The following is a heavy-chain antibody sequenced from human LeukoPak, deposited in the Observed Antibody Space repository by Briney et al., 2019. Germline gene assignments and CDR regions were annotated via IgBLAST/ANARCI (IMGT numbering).Heavy chain of an antibody. V-gene: IGHV4-31*03. J-gene: IGHJ5*02. CDR3: ARDRPAAHTVMFDP. CDR2: IYYSGST. Sequence: TLSLTCTVSVCSISRGGYYWSWIRQHPGKGLEWIGYIYYSGSTYYNPSLKSRVTISVDTSKNQFSLTLSSVTAADTAVYHCARDRPAAHTVMFDPCGQGTLVTVSS. CDR1: VCSISRGGYY. D-gene: IGHD2-2*01.